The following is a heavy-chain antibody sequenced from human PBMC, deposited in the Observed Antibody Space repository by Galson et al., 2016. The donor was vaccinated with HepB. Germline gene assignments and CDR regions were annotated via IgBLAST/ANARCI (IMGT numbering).Heavy chain of an antibody. CDR1: GFAFSSYW. J-gene: IGHJ3*01. CDR2: LNTDGRTT. V-gene: IGHV3-74*01. Sequence: SLRLSCAASGFAFSSYWMHWVRQVPGKGLVWVSRLNTDGRTTNYADSMKGRFTISRDNARSLLYLQMYSLRVEDTAVYYCARDPGEGDGGNWGAFDLWGQGTVVTVSS. CDR3: ARDPGEGDGGNWGAFDL. D-gene: IGHD4-23*01.